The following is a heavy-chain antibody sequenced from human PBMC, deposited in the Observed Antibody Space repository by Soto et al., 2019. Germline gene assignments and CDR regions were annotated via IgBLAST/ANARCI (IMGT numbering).Heavy chain of an antibody. D-gene: IGHD5-18*01. CDR3: AREYWDTAMVRFDY. Sequence: TSETLSLTCTVSGGSVSSGSYYWSWIRQPPGKGLEWIGYIYYSGSTNYNPSLKSRVTISVDTSKNQFSLKLSSVTAADTAVYYCAREYWDTAMVRFDYWGQGTLVTVSS. CDR1: GGSVSSGSYY. CDR2: IYYSGST. V-gene: IGHV4-61*01. J-gene: IGHJ4*02.